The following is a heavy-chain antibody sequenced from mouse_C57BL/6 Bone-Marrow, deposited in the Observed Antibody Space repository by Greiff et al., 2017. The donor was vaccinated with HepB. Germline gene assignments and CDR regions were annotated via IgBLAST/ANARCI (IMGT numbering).Heavy chain of an antibody. CDR1: GFTFSDYY. Sequence: EVKLMESEGGLVQPGSSMKLSCTASGFTFSDYYMAWVRQVPEKGLEWVANINYDGSSTYYLDSLKSRFIISRDNAKNILYLQMSSLKSEDTATYYCARERTYDGPSFDYWGQGTTLTVSS. CDR3: ARERTYDGPSFDY. CDR2: INYDGSST. D-gene: IGHD2-3*01. V-gene: IGHV5-16*01. J-gene: IGHJ2*01.